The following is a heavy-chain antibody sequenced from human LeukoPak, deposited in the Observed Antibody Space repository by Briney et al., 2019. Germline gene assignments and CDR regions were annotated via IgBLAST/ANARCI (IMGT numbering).Heavy chain of an antibody. D-gene: IGHD3-10*01. CDR3: AREGLNMVRGVIPKEAWGWFDP. V-gene: IGHV4-61*02. Sequence: SQTLSLTCTVSGGSISSGSYYWNWIRQPAGKGLEWIVRIYTSGSTNYNPSLKSRVTISVDTSKNQFSLKLSSVTAADTAVYYCAREGLNMVRGVIPKEAWGWFDPWGQGTLVTVSS. CDR2: IYTSGST. CDR1: GGSISSGSYY. J-gene: IGHJ5*02.